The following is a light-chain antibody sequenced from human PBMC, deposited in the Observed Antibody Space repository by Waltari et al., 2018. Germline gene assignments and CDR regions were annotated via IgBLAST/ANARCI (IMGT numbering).Light chain of an antibody. J-gene: IGKJ4*01. Sequence: EIVMTQSPATLTVSPGERATLSCRASQGVSSNLASYNHHAGQAPRLLSYGGSTRATAIPARFSGSCSGTKFTLTISSLQSEDFAVYYCQQYYYWPPLTFGGGTKVEIK. CDR3: QQYYYWPPLT. CDR2: GGS. CDR1: QGVSSN. V-gene: IGKV3-15*01.